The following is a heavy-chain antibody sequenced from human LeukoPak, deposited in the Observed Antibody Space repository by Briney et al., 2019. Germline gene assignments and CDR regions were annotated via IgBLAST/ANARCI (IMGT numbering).Heavy chain of an antibody. V-gene: IGHV3-23*01. D-gene: IGHD2-21*01. CDR2: VAGGDDI. Sequence: GSLIPSNVASGSTFNIYGMSWVRPAPGKGLEWVSSVAGGDDIHYAHSVKGRFTGYRDNAKNTVYLQMNSLRVEDTAIYFCAKDATPRNRLWDHFDSWGQGTLVSVSS. J-gene: IGHJ4*02. CDR1: GSTFNIYG. CDR3: AKDATPRNRLWDHFDS.